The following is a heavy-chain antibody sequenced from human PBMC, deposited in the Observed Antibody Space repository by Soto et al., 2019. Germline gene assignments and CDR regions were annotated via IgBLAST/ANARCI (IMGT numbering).Heavy chain of an antibody. CDR2: INPNSGGT. J-gene: IGHJ6*02. V-gene: IGHV1-2*02. CDR1: GYTFTGYY. CDR3: APTLSDYCGMDV. Sequence: ASVKVSCKASGYTFTGYYMHWVRQAPGQGLEWMGWINPNSGGTNYAQKFQGMVTMTRDTSISTAYMELSRLRSDDTAVYYCAPTLSDYCGMDVWGQGTTVTVSS.